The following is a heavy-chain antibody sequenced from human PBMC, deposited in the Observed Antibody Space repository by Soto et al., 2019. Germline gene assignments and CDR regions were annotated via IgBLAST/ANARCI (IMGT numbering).Heavy chain of an antibody. Sequence: PGGSLRLSCAASGFTFSSYWMHWVRQAPGKGLVWVSRMNEDGGTTDYADSVKGRFTISRDNAKNTLYLQMNSLRAEDTAIYYCAKGKASGWYYFDYWGQGARVTVSS. CDR3: AKGKASGWYYFDY. CDR2: MNEDGGTT. J-gene: IGHJ4*02. CDR1: GFTFSSYW. V-gene: IGHV3-74*01. D-gene: IGHD6-19*01.